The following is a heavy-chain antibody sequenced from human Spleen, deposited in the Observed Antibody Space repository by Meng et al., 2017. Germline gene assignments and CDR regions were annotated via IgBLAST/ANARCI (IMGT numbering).Heavy chain of an antibody. CDR1: GFTFSSYA. V-gene: IGHV3-23*01. J-gene: IGHJ4*02. D-gene: IGHD3-22*01. CDR3: ANPPFGYYSDSSGDDY. CDR2: ISGSGGST. Sequence: GESLKISCAASGFTFSSYAMSWVRQAPGKGLEWVSAISGSGGSTYYADSVKGRFTISRDNSKNTLYLQMNSLRAEDTAVYYCANPPFGYYSDSSGDDYWGQGTLVTVSS.